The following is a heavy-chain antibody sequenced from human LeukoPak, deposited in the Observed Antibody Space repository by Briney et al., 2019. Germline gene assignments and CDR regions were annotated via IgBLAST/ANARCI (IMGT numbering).Heavy chain of an antibody. Sequence: PGGSLRLSCTASGFIFDDYAMHWVRQAPGKGLEWVSGISWNSGTIGYADSVKGRFTISRDNAKNSLYLQMNSLRAEDTAVYYCAKDRCSNGIGCYYYYMDVWGKGTTVTISS. J-gene: IGHJ6*03. CDR1: GFIFDDYA. CDR2: ISWNSGTI. CDR3: AKDRCSNGIGCYYYYMDV. V-gene: IGHV3-9*01. D-gene: IGHD2-8*01.